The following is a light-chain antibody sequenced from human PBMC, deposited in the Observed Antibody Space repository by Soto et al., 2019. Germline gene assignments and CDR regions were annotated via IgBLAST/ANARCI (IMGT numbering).Light chain of an antibody. J-gene: IGKJ5*01. CDR3: QHYDNLPTIT. CDR1: QDISTD. Sequence: DIQMTQSPSSLSASVGDRVTITCQASQDISTDLNWYQQKPGKAPNLLISDATNLETGVPPRFSGSGSGTDLTFIISSLQPEDIASYYCQHYDNLPTITFGQGTRLEIK. CDR2: DAT. V-gene: IGKV1-33*01.